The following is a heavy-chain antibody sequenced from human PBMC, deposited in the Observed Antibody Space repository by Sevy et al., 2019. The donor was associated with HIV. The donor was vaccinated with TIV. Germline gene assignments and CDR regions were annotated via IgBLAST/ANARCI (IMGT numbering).Heavy chain of an antibody. V-gene: IGHV3-11*06. J-gene: IGHJ4*02. D-gene: IGHD6-19*01. CDR2: ISSSSSYT. CDR3: ARAPSGWYYFDY. Sequence: GGSLRLSCAASGFTFSDYYMSWIRQAPGKGLEWVSYISSSSSYTNYADSVKGRFTISRDNAKNSLYLRMNSLRAEDTAVYYCARAPSGWYYFDYWGQGTLVTVSS. CDR1: GFTFSDYY.